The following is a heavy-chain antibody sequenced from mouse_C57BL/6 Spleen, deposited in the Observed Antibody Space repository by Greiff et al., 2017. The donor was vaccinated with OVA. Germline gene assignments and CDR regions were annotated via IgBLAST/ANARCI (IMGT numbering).Heavy chain of an antibody. CDR1: GYTFTSYW. D-gene: IGHD4-1*01. V-gene: IGHV1-52*01. Sequence: VQLQESGAELVRPGSSVKLSCKASGYTFTSYWMHWVKQRPIQGLEWIGNIDPSDSETHYNQKFKDKATLTVDKSSSTAYMQLSSLTSEDSAVYYCALELGDGAYWGQGTLVTVSA. CDR3: ALELGDGAY. J-gene: IGHJ3*01. CDR2: IDPSDSET.